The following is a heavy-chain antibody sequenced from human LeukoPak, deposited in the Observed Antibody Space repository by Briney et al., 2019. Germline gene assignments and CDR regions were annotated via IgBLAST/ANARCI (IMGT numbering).Heavy chain of an antibody. Sequence: SQTLSLTCTVSGGSISSGSYYWSWIRQPAGKGLEWIGRIYTSGSTNYNPSLKSRVTISVDTSKNQFSLKLSSVTAADTAVYYCARGYSYGHYYYYGMDVWGQGTTVTVSS. J-gene: IGHJ6*02. CDR3: ARGYSYGHYYYYGMDV. CDR2: IYTSGST. V-gene: IGHV4-61*02. CDR1: GGSISSGSYY. D-gene: IGHD5-18*01.